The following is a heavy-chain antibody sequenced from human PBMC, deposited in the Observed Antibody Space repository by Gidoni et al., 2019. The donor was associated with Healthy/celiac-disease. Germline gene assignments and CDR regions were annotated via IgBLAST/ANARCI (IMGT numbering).Heavy chain of an antibody. CDR1: GFTVSSNY. V-gene: IGHV3-66*02. Sequence: EVQLGESGGGLVQPGGSLRLSCAAAGFTVSSNYMSWVRQAPGKGLEWVSVFYSGGSTYYADSVKVRFTISRDNSKNTLYLQMNSLRAEDTAVYYCARDSGYDYYYYYGMDVWGQGTTVTVSS. D-gene: IGHD5-12*01. J-gene: IGHJ6*02. CDR3: ARDSGYDYYYYYGMDV. CDR2: FYSGGST.